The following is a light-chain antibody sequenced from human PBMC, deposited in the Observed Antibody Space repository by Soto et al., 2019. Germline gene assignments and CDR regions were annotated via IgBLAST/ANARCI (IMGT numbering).Light chain of an antibody. Sequence: EIVMPQSPATLSVSPGERATLSCRASQSVSRNLAWYQQRPGQAPRLLISGASTRATGIAARFSGSGSGREFTLTISSLQSEDSALYYCQQYSNWPTFGQGTRLEI. J-gene: IGKJ5*01. CDR3: QQYSNWPT. V-gene: IGKV3-15*01. CDR1: QSVSRN. CDR2: GAS.